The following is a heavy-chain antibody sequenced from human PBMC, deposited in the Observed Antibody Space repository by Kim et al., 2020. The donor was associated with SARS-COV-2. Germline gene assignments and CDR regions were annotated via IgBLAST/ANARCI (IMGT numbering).Heavy chain of an antibody. CDR2: FDLEDGET. Sequence: ASVKVSCKVSGYTLPELSMHWVRKVPGKGLEGMGGFDLEDGETTYAKKFQGRVTMTEDTSTDTAYMELSSLRSEDTAVYYCAIVNGPRYFDWLLGFDYWGQGTLVTVSS. V-gene: IGHV1-24*01. CDR3: AIVNGPRYFDWLLGFDY. D-gene: IGHD3-9*01. CDR1: GYTLPELS. J-gene: IGHJ4*02.